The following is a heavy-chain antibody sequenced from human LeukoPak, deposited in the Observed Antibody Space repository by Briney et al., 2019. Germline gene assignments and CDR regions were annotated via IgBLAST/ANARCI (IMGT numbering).Heavy chain of an antibody. J-gene: IGHJ4*02. Sequence: GASVKVSCKASGYTFTGYYMHWVRQAPGQGLEWMGWIDPNSGGTNYAQKFQGRVTMTRDTSISTAYMELSRLRSDDTAVYYCASDRSSSWYEVDYWGQGTLVTVSS. D-gene: IGHD6-13*01. CDR1: GYTFTGYY. CDR3: ASDRSSSWYEVDY. CDR2: IDPNSGGT. V-gene: IGHV1-2*02.